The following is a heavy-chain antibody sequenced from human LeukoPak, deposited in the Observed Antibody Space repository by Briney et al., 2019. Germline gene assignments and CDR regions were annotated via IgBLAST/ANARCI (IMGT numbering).Heavy chain of an antibody. J-gene: IGHJ5*02. CDR1: GYTFTGYY. V-gene: IGHV1-2*02. D-gene: IGHD4-17*01. CDR3: ARYYGDFDNWFHP. Sequence: ASVKVSCKASGYTFTGYYMYWVRQAPGQGLDWMGWINPKSGGTNYAQKFRGRVTMTRDTSISTAYMELRRLRSDDTAVYYCARYYGDFDNWFHPWGQGTLVTVSS. CDR2: INPKSGGT.